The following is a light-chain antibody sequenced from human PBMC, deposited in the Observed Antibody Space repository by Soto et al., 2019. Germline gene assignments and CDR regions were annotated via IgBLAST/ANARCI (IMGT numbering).Light chain of an antibody. Sequence: IQMTQSPDSLAVSLGERATINCKSSQSVLYSSNNKNYLAWYQQKPGQPPKLLIYWASTRESGVPDRFSGSGSGTDFTLTISSLQAEDVAVYYCQQYYSTPLTFGGGTKVEIK. CDR2: WAS. CDR3: QQYYSTPLT. J-gene: IGKJ4*01. CDR1: QSVLYSSNNKNY. V-gene: IGKV4-1*01.